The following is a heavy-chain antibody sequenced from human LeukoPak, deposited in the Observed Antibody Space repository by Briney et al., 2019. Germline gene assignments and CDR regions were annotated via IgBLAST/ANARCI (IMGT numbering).Heavy chain of an antibody. D-gene: IGHD3-22*01. CDR1: GFTFDDYA. Sequence: GGSLRLTRSASGFTFDDYAMHWVRQAPGRGLQWVANIKTDGSEKYYVDSVKGRFTISRDNAKNSLYLQMNSLRAEDTAVYYCATYSSLNRREFQFWGQGTLLTVSS. J-gene: IGHJ1*01. CDR3: ATYSSLNRREFQF. V-gene: IGHV3-7*01. CDR2: IKTDGSEK.